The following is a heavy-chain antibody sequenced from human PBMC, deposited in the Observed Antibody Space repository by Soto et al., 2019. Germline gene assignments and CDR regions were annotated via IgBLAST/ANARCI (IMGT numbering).Heavy chain of an antibody. CDR1: GFTVSSNY. Sequence: GGSLRLSCAASGFTVSSNYMSWVRQATGRGLEWVSGIYSGGSTYYADSVKGRFSISRHNYKNTLYLQMNSLRREDTAIYYCERDSVPCISTSCFFPSHYCMDVWRQGTTVTVSS. J-gene: IGHJ6*02. CDR2: IYSGGST. CDR3: ERDSVPCISTSCFFPSHYCMDV. V-gene: IGHV3-53*04. D-gene: IGHD2-2*01.